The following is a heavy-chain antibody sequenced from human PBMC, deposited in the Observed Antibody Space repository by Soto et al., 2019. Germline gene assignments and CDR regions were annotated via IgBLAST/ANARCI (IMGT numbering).Heavy chain of an antibody. D-gene: IGHD3-22*01. Sequence: EVQLLESGGGLVQPGGSLRLSCAASGFTFSSYAMSWVRQAPGKGLEWVSAISGSGGSTYYADSVKGRFTISRDNAKNSLYLQMNSLRAEDTALYYCAKDLYYYDSSGLFDYWGQGTLVTVSS. CDR2: ISGSGGST. CDR3: AKDLYYYDSSGLFDY. V-gene: IGHV3-23*01. J-gene: IGHJ4*02. CDR1: GFTFSSYA.